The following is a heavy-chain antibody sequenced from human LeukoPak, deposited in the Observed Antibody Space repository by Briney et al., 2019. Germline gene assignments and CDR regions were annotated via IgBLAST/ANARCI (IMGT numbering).Heavy chain of an antibody. V-gene: IGHV4-39*07. CDR2: IYYSGST. J-gene: IGHJ3*02. CDR1: RGSISSSSYY. CDR3: ARDGLAIAVAGNDAFDI. Sequence: SETLSLTCTVSRGSISSSSYYWGWIRQPPGKGLEWIGSIYYSGSTYYNPSLKSRVTISVDPSKNQFSLKLSSVTAADTAVYYCARDGLAIAVAGNDAFDIWGQGTMVTVSS. D-gene: IGHD6-19*01.